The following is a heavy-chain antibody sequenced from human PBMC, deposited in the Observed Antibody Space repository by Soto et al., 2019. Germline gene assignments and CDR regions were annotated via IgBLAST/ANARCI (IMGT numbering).Heavy chain of an antibody. CDR1: GFTFSSYA. D-gene: IGHD2-2*01. J-gene: IGHJ4*02. Sequence: GGSLRLSCAASGFTFSSYAMSWVRQAPGKGLEWVSAINSRGGSTYYADSVKGRFTISRDSSKNTLYLQMNSLRAEDTAVYYCPKYRSSTSCYAFDYWGQGTLVPVSX. CDR2: INSRGGST. V-gene: IGHV3-23*01. CDR3: PKYRSSTSCYAFDY.